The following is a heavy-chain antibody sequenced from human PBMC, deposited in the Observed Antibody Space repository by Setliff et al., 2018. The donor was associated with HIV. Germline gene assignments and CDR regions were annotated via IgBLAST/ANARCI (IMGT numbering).Heavy chain of an antibody. V-gene: IGHV4-39*01. Sequence: SETLSLTCTVSGGSISSSTYYWGWIRQPPGKGLEWIGTIYYSGSTYYNPSLKSRLTISVDTSKNQFSLKLSSVTAAYTALYYCARRDGYSSGFYFDYLVQGTLVTV. CDR3: ARRDGYSSGFYFDY. CDR2: IYYSGST. J-gene: IGHJ4*02. D-gene: IGHD5-18*01. CDR1: GGSISSSTYY.